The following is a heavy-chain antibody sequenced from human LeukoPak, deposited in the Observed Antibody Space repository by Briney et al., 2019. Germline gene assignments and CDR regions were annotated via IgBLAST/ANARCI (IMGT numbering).Heavy chain of an antibody. J-gene: IGHJ4*02. CDR3: ARAYYYDSSGYYYFDY. D-gene: IGHD3-22*01. CDR1: GFTFSSYS. V-gene: IGHV3-21*01. CDR2: ISSSSSYV. Sequence: GGSLRLSCADSGFTFSSYSMNWVRQAPGKGLEWVSSISSSSSYVYYADSVKGRFTISRDNAKNSLYLQMNSLRAEDTAVYYCARAYYYDSSGYYYFDYWGQGTLVTVSS.